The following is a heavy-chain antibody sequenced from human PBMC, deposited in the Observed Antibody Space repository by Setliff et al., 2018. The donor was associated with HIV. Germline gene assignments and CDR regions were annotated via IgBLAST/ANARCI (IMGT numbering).Heavy chain of an antibody. Sequence: GGSLRLSCVASGFTFSRHTMNWVRQAPGKGLEWLSSISTTSGKISYADSVKGRFTISRDTAKNTVYLQMNSLTSEDTAFYYCARGRINYGDYYYWGQGTLVTVSS. V-gene: IGHV3-21*04. CDR1: GFTFSRHT. J-gene: IGHJ4*02. D-gene: IGHD4-17*01. CDR2: ISTTSGKI. CDR3: ARGRINYGDYYY.